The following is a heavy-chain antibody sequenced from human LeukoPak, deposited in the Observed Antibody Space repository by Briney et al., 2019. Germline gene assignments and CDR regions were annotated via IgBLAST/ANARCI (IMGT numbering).Heavy chain of an antibody. CDR2: IRSKAYGGTP. CDR1: GFSFGDYA. Sequence: GGSLRLSCTTSGFSFGDYAMDWVRQAPGKGLEWVGFIRSKAYGGTPEYAASVKGSFTISRDDSKSIAYLQMNSLKTEDTAVYYCTRSGSGYSYLDYWGQGILVTVSS. V-gene: IGHV3-49*04. J-gene: IGHJ4*02. D-gene: IGHD5-12*01. CDR3: TRSGSGYSYLDY.